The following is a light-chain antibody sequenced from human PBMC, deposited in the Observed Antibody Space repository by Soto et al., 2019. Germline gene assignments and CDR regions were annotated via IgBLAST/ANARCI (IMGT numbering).Light chain of an antibody. CDR3: TSYTTSFTYV. CDR2: DVS. V-gene: IGLV2-14*03. Sequence: QSALTQPASVSGSPGQSITISCTGTSSDVGGYNFVSWYQHHQGKAPKLIIYDVSNRPSGVSNRFSGSKSGNTASLTISGLQAEDDADYYCTSYTTSFTYVLGTGTKLTVL. J-gene: IGLJ1*01. CDR1: SSDVGGYNF.